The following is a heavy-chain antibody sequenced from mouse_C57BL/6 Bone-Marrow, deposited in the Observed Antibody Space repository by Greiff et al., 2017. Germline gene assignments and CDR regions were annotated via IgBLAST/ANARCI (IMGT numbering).Heavy chain of an antibody. Sequence: VKLVESGPELVKPGASVKLSCKASGYTFTSYDINWVKQRPGQGLEWIGWIYPRDGSTKYNEKFKGKATLTVDTSSSTAYMELHSLTSEDAAVYFCARLEFDGSSGDWYVDVWGTGTTVTVSS. CDR1: GYTFTSYD. V-gene: IGHV1-85*01. CDR2: IYPRDGST. D-gene: IGHD1-1*01. CDR3: ARLEFDGSSGDWYVDV. J-gene: IGHJ1*03.